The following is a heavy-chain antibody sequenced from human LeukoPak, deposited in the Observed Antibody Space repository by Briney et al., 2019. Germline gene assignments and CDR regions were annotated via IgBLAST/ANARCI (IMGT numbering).Heavy chain of an antibody. D-gene: IGHD6-19*01. CDR3: ARVGDLSSGWYVPRGYYYYYMDV. J-gene: IGHJ6*03. V-gene: IGHV3-23*01. CDR1: GFTFSSYG. CDR2: IGPSGSST. Sequence: GGSLRLSCAASGFTFSSYGMSWVRQAPGKGLEWVSGIGPSGSSTYYADSVKGRFTISRDNSKNTMYVQMNSLRAEDTAVYYCARVGDLSSGWYVPRGYYYYYMDVWGKGTTVTVSS.